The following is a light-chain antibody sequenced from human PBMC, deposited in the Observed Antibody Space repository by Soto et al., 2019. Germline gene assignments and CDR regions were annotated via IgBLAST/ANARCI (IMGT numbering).Light chain of an antibody. CDR3: QQYGDSPLT. Sequence: EVVLTQSPATLSLSPGERATLSCRASQSVRTYLAWYQQKPGQAPRLLIYAASTRAAAVPDRFTGSGSGTDFSLTISRLEPEDFGVYYCQQYGDSPLTSGPGTKVDIK. J-gene: IGKJ3*01. CDR2: AAS. V-gene: IGKV3-20*01. CDR1: QSVRTY.